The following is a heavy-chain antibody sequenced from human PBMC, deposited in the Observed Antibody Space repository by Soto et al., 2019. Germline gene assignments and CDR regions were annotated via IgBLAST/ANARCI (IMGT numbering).Heavy chain of an antibody. V-gene: IGHV1-69*12. CDR1: GGTFSSYA. CDR3: ATTLKDIVATGGVDY. D-gene: IGHD5-12*01. J-gene: IGHJ4*02. Sequence: QVQLVQSGAEVKKPGSSVKVSCKASGGTFSSYAISWVRQAPGQGLEWMGGIIPIFGTANYAQKFQGRVTSAADEATSTAYMELSSLRSEDTAVYYCATTLKDIVATGGVDYWGQGTLVTVSS. CDR2: IIPIFGTA.